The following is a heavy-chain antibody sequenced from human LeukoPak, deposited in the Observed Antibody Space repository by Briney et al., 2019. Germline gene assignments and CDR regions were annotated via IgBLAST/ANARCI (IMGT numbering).Heavy chain of an antibody. V-gene: IGHV4-59*01. D-gene: IGHD6-19*01. CDR2: IYYSGST. CDR3: ASLSGWYAHY. Sequence: SETLSLTCTVSGGSISTYYWSWVRQPPGKGLEWIGCIYYSGSTNYNPSLKSRVTISVDTSKNQFSLKLSSVTAADTAVYYCASLSGWYAHYWGQGTLVTVSS. J-gene: IGHJ4*02. CDR1: GGSISTYY.